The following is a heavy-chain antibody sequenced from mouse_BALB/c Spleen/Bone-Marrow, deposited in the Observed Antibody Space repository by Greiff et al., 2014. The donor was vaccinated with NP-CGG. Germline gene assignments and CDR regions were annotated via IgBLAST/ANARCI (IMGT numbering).Heavy chain of an antibody. CDR1: GFNIKDTN. CDR3: SRDYGGTAWFAC. Sequence: VQLQQSGAELVKPGASVKLSCTASGFNIKDTNMHWVKQGPEQGLEWIGRIDPANGNTKYDPNFQGKATITADTSSNTAYLQLSSLTSEDTAVYYCSRDYGGTAWFACWGHGTLVTVSA. D-gene: IGHD1-1*01. J-gene: IGHJ3*01. CDR2: IDPANGNT. V-gene: IGHV14-3*02.